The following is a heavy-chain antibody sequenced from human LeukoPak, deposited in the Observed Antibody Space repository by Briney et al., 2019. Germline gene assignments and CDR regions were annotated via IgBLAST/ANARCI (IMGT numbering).Heavy chain of an antibody. V-gene: IGHV3-23*01. CDR3: ATRLNGYFDY. CDR2: ISISGGST. CDR1: GFTFSRYA. Sequence: GGSLRLSCAASGFTFSRYAMSWVRQAPGKGLEWVSDISISGGSTYDADFVKGRFTISRDNSKNTLYLQMNSLRAEDTAVYYCATRLNGYFDYWGQGTLVTVSS. J-gene: IGHJ4*02. D-gene: IGHD2-8*01.